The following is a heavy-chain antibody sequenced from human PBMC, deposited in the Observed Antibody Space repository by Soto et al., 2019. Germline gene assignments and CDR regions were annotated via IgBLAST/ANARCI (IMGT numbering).Heavy chain of an antibody. D-gene: IGHD1-26*01. V-gene: IGHV4-59*12. CDR3: ARGDSGSVDYYGMDV. CDR2: IYYTGST. J-gene: IGHJ6*02. CDR1: GGSISSYY. Sequence: SETLSLTCTVSGGSISSYYWSWIRQPPGKGLEWIGYIYYTGSTNYNPSLKSRVTISVDTSKNQFSLKLSSVTAADTAVYYCARGDSGSVDYYGMDVWGQGTTVTVSS.